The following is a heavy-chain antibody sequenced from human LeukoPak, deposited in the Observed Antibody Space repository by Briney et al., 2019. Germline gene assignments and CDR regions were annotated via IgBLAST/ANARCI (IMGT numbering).Heavy chain of an antibody. CDR2: IYYSGST. CDR3: ARDNSGYVILTGYYSRGWFAR. D-gene: IGHD3-9*01. Sequence: SETLSLTCTVSGGSISSYYWSWIRQPPGKGLEWIGYIYYSGSTNYNPSLKSRVTISVDTSKNQFSLKLSSVTAADTAVYYSARDNSGYVILTGYYSRGWFARWGQGSLVTVSS. J-gene: IGHJ5*02. V-gene: IGHV4-59*01. CDR1: GGSISSYY.